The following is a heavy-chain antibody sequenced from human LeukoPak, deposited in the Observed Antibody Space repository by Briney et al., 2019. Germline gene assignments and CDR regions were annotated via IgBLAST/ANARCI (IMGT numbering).Heavy chain of an antibody. Sequence: GGSLRLSCAASAFTFSDHSMSWFRQAPGRGLEWVSVISDGGGRTYYADSVKGRFTTSRDNFRNALYLQMHSLRGEDTAIYFCVKDGAQPGYYFDFWGQGALVTVSS. D-gene: IGHD1-26*01. V-gene: IGHV3-23*01. J-gene: IGHJ4*02. CDR1: AFTFSDHS. CDR3: VKDGAQPGYYFDF. CDR2: ISDGGGRT.